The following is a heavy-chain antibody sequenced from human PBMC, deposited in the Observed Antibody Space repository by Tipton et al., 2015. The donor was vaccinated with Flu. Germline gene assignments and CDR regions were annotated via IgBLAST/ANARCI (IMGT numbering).Heavy chain of an antibody. J-gene: IGHJ3*02. CDR2: LYSDGRT. V-gene: IGHV3-53*05. D-gene: IGHD6-19*01. CDR1: GLIVSNEY. Sequence: SLRLSCAASGLIVSNEYMSWVRQAPGKGLEWVSVLYSDGRTYYADSVKGRFTISRDSSKNTLHFQMHSLRLEDTATYYCARGVAGAFDIWGQGTMVTVSS. CDR3: ARGVAGAFDI.